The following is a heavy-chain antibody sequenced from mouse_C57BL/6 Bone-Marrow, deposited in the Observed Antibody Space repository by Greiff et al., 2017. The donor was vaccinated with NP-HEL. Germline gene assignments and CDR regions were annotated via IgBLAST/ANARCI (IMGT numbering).Heavy chain of an antibody. V-gene: IGHV1-20*01. CDR1: GYSFTGYF. Sequence: VQLQQSGPELVKPGDSVKISCKASGYSFTGYFMNWVMQSHGKSLEWIGRINPYNGDTFYNQKFKGKATLTVDKSSSTAHMELRSLTSEDSAVYYCARAYYYGSRWYFDVWGTGTTGTVSS. D-gene: IGHD1-1*01. J-gene: IGHJ1*03. CDR2: INPYNGDT. CDR3: ARAYYYGSRWYFDV.